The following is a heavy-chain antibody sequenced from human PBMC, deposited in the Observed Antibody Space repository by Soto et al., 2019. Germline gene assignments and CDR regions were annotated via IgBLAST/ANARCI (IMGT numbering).Heavy chain of an antibody. CDR2: LSSTGGST. CDR1: GFTFRKNV. J-gene: IGHJ6*02. D-gene: IGHD3-3*01. V-gene: IGHV3-23*01. CDR3: AKDQGFLEWIPQGGLDV. Sequence: EVQLLESGGGLAQPGGSLRLSCEVSGFTFRKNVMTWVRQAPGKGLEWVSSLSSTGGSTYYADSVKGRFTVSRDNSKNTLFLQMNSLRAEDTGIYYCAKDQGFLEWIPQGGLDVGGPGTTVAVSS.